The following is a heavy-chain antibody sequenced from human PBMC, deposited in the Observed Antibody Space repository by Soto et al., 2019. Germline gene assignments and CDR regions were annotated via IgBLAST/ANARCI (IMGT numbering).Heavy chain of an antibody. CDR2: IYYSGST. CDR3: ARGYCSGGSCYEDY. D-gene: IGHD2-15*01. V-gene: IGHV4-59*01. J-gene: IGHJ4*02. Sequence: SETLSLTCTVSGGSISSYYWSWIRQPPGKGLEWIGYIYYSGSTNYNPSLKSRVTISVDTSKNQFSLKLSSVTAADTAVYYCARGYCSGGSCYEDYWGQGTLVTVSS. CDR1: GGSISSYY.